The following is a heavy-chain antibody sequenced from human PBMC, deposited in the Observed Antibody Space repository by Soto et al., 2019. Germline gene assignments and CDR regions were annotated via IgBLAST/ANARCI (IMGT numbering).Heavy chain of an antibody. V-gene: IGHV4-30-4*01. J-gene: IGHJ4*02. CDR2: IYYSGST. D-gene: IGHD3-10*01. CDR3: ARVASYSGYSRPLYFDY. Sequence: QVQVQESGPGLVKPSQTLSLTCTVSGGSIRSGDYYWSWIRQPPGKGLEWIGNIYYSGSTYFNPSLKSRLTISVDTSKNQFSLKLSSVTAADTAVYCCARVASYSGYSRPLYFDYWGQGTLVTVSS. CDR1: GGSIRSGDYY.